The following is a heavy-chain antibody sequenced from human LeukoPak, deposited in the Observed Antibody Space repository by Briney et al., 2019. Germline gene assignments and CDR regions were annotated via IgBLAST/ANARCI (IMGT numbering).Heavy chain of an antibody. J-gene: IGHJ3*02. CDR3: AREDMGPYYYDSSGKDDAFDI. CDR1: GGSISSGGYS. Sequence: SQTLSLTCTVSGGSISSGGYSWSWIRQPPGKGLEWIGYISYSGSTYYNPSLKSRVTISVDTSKNQFSLKLSSVTAADTAVYYCAREDMGPYYYDSSGKDDAFDIWGQGTMVTVSS. V-gene: IGHV4-30-4*07. CDR2: ISYSGST. D-gene: IGHD3-22*01.